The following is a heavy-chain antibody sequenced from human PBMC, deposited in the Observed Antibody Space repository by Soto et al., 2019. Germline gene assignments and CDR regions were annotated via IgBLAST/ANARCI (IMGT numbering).Heavy chain of an antibody. D-gene: IGHD2-15*01. Sequence: KGLEWVSSISSSSSYIYYADSVKGRFTISRDNAKNSLYLQMNSLRAEDTAVYYCATSKSCSGGSCYSGYYFGFCGQ. V-gene: IGHV3-21*01. CDR3: ATSKSCSGGSCYSGYYFGF. J-gene: IGHJ4*02. CDR2: ISSSSSYI.